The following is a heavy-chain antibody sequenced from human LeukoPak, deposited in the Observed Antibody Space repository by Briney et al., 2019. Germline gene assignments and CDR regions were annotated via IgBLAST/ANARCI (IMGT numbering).Heavy chain of an antibody. CDR1: GFTFSSYG. V-gene: IGHV3-30*02. CDR3: AKGSGTSRPYYLDY. D-gene: IGHD6-25*01. CDR2: IRYDGSNK. J-gene: IGHJ4*02. Sequence: GGSLRLSCAASGFTFSSYGMHWVRQAPGKELEWVAFIRYDGSNKYYADSVKGRFTISRDSSRSTVYLQMTSLTAEDTAVYYCAKGSGTSRPYYLDYWGRGTLVTVSS.